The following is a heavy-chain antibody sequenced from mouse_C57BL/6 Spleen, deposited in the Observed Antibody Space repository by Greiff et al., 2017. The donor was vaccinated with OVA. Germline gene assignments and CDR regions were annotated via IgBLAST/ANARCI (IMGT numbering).Heavy chain of an antibody. D-gene: IGHD4-1*01. Sequence: EVQGVESGGGLVKPGGSLKLSCAASGFTFSSYAMSWVRQTPEKRLEWVATISDGGSYTYYPDNVKGRFTISRDNAKNNLYLQMSHLKSEDTAMYYCARDGLTGTEAWFAYWGQGTLVTVSA. J-gene: IGHJ3*01. CDR2: ISDGGSYT. V-gene: IGHV5-4*01. CDR1: GFTFSSYA. CDR3: ARDGLTGTEAWFAY.